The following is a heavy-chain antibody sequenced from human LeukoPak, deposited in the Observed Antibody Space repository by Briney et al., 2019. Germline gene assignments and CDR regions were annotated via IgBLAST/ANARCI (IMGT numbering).Heavy chain of an antibody. CDR2: INPNSGDT. CDR3: ARDHYGTEPFDY. Sequence: GASVEVSCKASGYTFTSYDINWVRQATGQGLEWMGWINPNSGDTNYAQKFQGRVTMTRDTSISTAYMELSRLRSDDTAVYYCARDHYGTEPFDYWGQGTLVTVSS. J-gene: IGHJ4*02. CDR1: GYTFTSYD. V-gene: IGHV1-2*02. D-gene: IGHD4-17*01.